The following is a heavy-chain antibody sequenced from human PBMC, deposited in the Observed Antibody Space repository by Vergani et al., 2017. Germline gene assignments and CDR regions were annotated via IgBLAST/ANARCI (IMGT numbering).Heavy chain of an antibody. CDR1: GFTFSSYG. D-gene: IGHD3-22*01. CDR2: IWYDGSNK. Sequence: QVQLVESGGGVVQPGRSLRLSCAASGFTFSSYGMHWVRQAPGKGLEWVAVIWYDGSNKYYADSVKGRFTISRDNSKNTLYLQMNSLRAEDTAVYYCARAPYDSSGYSQGFDYWGQGTLVTVSS. J-gene: IGHJ4*02. CDR3: ARAPYDSSGYSQGFDY. V-gene: IGHV3-33*01.